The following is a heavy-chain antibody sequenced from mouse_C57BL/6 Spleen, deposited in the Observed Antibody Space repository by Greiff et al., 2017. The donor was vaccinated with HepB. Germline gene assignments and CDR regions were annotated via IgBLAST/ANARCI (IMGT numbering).Heavy chain of an antibody. CDR2: IYPGSGNT. Sequence: LVESGAELVRPGASVKLSCKASGYTFTDYYINWVKQRPGKGLEWIARIYPGSGNTYYNEKFKGKATLTAENSSSTAYMQLSSLTSEDSAVYFCAREGYYGSKDYWGQGTTLTVSS. CDR1: GYTFTDYY. V-gene: IGHV1-76*01. CDR3: AREGYYGSKDY. J-gene: IGHJ2*01. D-gene: IGHD1-1*01.